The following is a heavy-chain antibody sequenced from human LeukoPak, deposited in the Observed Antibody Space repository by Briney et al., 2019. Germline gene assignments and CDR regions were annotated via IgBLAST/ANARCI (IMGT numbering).Heavy chain of an antibody. V-gene: IGHV3-7*01. CDR1: GFTFSTSW. J-gene: IGHJ4*02. D-gene: IGHD3-10*01. CDR2: IKQHGSEI. Sequence: QSGGSLRLSCAASGFTFSTSWTNWVRRAPGKGLEWVALIKQHGSEIYYADSVKGRFTISRDDAASSLYLQMHSLRAEDTAVYYCATDRGTYWGQGTLVTVSS. CDR3: ATDRGTY.